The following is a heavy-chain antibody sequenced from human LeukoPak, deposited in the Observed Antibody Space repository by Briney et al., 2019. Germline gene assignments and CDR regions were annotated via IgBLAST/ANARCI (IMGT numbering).Heavy chain of an antibody. CDR3: AKKGAVGIAAAAFDY. V-gene: IGHV3-74*01. J-gene: IGHJ4*02. CDR1: GFTFSTYW. CDR2: INSAGSST. Sequence: GGSLRLSCAASGFTFSTYWMHWVRQARGKGLVWVSRINSAGSSTSYADSVKGRSTISRDNAKNTLFLQMNSLRAEETAVYYCAKKGAVGIAAAAFDYWGQGALVTVSS. D-gene: IGHD6-13*01.